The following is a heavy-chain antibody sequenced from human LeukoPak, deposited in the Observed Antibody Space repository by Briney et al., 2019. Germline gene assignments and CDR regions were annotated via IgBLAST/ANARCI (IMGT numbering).Heavy chain of an antibody. V-gene: IGHV3-7*03. CDR3: ARARVTYYYGSGFDY. CDR1: GFTFSSYW. CDR2: IKQDGSEK. Sequence: RGSLRLSCAASGFTFSSYWMSWVRQAPGKGLEWVANIKQDGSEKYYVDSVKGRFTISRDNSKNTLYLQMNSLRAEDTAVYYCARARVTYYYGSGFDYWGQGTLVTVSS. D-gene: IGHD3-10*01. J-gene: IGHJ4*02.